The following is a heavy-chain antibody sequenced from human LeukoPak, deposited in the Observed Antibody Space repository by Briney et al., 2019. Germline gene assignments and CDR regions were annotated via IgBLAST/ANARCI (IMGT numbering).Heavy chain of an antibody. CDR3: ARDRTMVRGVIGY. J-gene: IGHJ4*02. V-gene: IGHV3-21*01. CDR2: ISSSSSYI. D-gene: IGHD3-10*01. Sequence: KSGGSLRLSCAASGFTFSSYSMNWVRQAPGKGLEWVSSISSSSSYIYYADSVKGRFTISRDNAKNSLYLQMNSLRAEDTAVYYCARDRTMVRGVIGYWGQGTLVTVSS. CDR1: GFTFSSYS.